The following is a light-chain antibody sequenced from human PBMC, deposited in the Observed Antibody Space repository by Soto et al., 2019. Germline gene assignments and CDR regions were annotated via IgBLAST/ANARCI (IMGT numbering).Light chain of an antibody. Sequence: QSVLTQPPSVSGAPGQRVTISCTGSSSNIGAGYEVHWYQQLPRTAPKLLIYGNSNRPSGVPDRFSGSKSGTSASLANTGLQAEDEADYYCQSYDNSLSGMVFGGGTKVTVL. CDR1: SSNIGAGYE. CDR2: GNS. CDR3: QSYDNSLSGMV. V-gene: IGLV1-40*01. J-gene: IGLJ2*01.